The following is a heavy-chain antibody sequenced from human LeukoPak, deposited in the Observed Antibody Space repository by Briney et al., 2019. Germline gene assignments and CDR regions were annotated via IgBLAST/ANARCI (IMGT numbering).Heavy chain of an antibody. J-gene: IGHJ5*02. CDR2: IYTSGST. Sequence: SETLSLTCTVSGGSISSYYWSWIRQPAGKGLEWIGRIYTSGSTNYNPSLKSRVTMSVDTSKNQFSLKLSSVTAVDTAVYYCARHTRLGGDFGPEFDPWGQGTLVTVSS. V-gene: IGHV4-4*07. CDR1: GGSISSYY. CDR3: ARHTRLGGDFGPEFDP. D-gene: IGHD4-17*01.